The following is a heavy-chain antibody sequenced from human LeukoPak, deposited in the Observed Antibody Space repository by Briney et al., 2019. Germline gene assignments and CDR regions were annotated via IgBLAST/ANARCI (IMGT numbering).Heavy chain of an antibody. CDR1: GGTFSSYA. Sequence: SVKVSCKASGGTFSSYAISWVRQAPGQGLEWMGRIIPILGIANYAQKFQGRVTITADKSTGTAYMELSSLRSEDTAVYYCAREVGVIVPAASRYYFDYWGQGTLVTVSS. V-gene: IGHV1-69*04. CDR3: AREVGVIVPAASRYYFDY. CDR2: IIPILGIA. J-gene: IGHJ4*02. D-gene: IGHD2-2*01.